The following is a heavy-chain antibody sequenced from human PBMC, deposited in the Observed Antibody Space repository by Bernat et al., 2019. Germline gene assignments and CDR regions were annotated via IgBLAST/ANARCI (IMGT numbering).Heavy chain of an antibody. CDR3: AKEVIPVSGDNAFDI. J-gene: IGHJ3*02. V-gene: IGHV3-30*18. CDR2: ISHDGRIQ. CDR1: GFTFSNYG. D-gene: IGHD6-19*01. Sequence: QMQLVESGGGVVRPGRSLSLSCAGSGFTFSNYGMHWVRQAPGRRLEWVAVISHDGRIQHYVDSAKGRFIITRDNSKNTLYLEMNNLSAGDTAVYYCAKEVIPVSGDNAFDIWGQGTMVTVSS.